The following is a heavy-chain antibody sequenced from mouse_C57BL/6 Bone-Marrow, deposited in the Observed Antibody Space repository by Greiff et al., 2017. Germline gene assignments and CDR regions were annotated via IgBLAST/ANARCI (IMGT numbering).Heavy chain of an antibody. J-gene: IGHJ2*01. CDR3: PYGLDY. D-gene: IGHD2-2*01. V-gene: IGHV14-4*01. CDR1: GFNIKDDY. Sequence: EVQLQQSGAELVRPGASVKLSCTASGFNIKDDYMHWVKQRPEQGLEWIGWIDPENGDTEYASKFQGKATITADTTSNTAYQQLSSLSSEDTAVYYCPYGLDYCVQGTTLTVSS. CDR2: IDPENGDT.